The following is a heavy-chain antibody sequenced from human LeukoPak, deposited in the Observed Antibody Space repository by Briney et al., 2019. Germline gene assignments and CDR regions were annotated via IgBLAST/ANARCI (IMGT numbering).Heavy chain of an antibody. V-gene: IGHV3-21*01. CDR1: GFTFSNYD. CDR3: ARVGGYSYGDAFDI. J-gene: IGHJ3*02. D-gene: IGHD5-18*01. Sequence: GGSLRLSCAASGFTFSNYDMNWVRQAPGKGLEWVSSISSSSSYIYYADSVKGRFTISRDNAKNSLYLQMNSLRAEDTAVYYCARVGGYSYGDAFDIWGQGTMVTVSS. CDR2: ISSSSSYI.